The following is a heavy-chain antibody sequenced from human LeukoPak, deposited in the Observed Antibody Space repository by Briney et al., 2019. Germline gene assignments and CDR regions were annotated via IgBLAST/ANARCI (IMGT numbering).Heavy chain of an antibody. CDR1: GFTFSSYS. D-gene: IGHD3-16*01. Sequence: KTGGSLRLSCAASGFTFSSYSMNWVRQAPGKGLEWVSSISSSSSSYIYYADSVKGRFTISRDNAKNSLYLQMNSLRAEDTAVYYCARETHYYGWFDPWGQGTLVTVSS. CDR3: ARETHYYGWFDP. CDR2: ISSSSSSYI. V-gene: IGHV3-21*01. J-gene: IGHJ5*02.